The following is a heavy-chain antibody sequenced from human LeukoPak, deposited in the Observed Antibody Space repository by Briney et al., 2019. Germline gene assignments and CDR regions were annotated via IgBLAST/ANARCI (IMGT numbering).Heavy chain of an antibody. D-gene: IGHD3-3*01. CDR1: VGTFSSYA. V-gene: IGHV1-69*13. Sequence: SVKVSCKASVGTFSSYAISWVRQAPGQGLEWLGGIIPIFGTANYAQKLQGRVTITADESTSTANLELRSLRSEDTAVYYCASNTYDFWSGYSQNPLDYWGQGTLVTVSS. J-gene: IGHJ4*02. CDR3: ASNTYDFWSGYSQNPLDY. CDR2: IIPIFGTA.